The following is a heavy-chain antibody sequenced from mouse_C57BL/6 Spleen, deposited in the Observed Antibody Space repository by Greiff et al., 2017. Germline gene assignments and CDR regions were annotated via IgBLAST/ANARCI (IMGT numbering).Heavy chain of an antibody. V-gene: IGHV1-52*01. Sequence: QVQLQQPGAELVRPGSSVKLSCKASGYTFTSYWMHWVKQRPIQGLDWIGNIDPSDSETHYNQKFKDKATLTVDKSSSTAYMQLSSLTSEDSAVYYCARLGGGYFDYWGQGTTLTVSS. J-gene: IGHJ2*01. CDR2: IDPSDSET. CDR3: ARLGGGYFDY. D-gene: IGHD4-1*01. CDR1: GYTFTSYW.